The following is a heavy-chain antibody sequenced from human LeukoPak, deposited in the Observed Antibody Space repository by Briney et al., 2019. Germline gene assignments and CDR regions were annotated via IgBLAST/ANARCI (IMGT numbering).Heavy chain of an antibody. V-gene: IGHV3-53*01. D-gene: IGHD2-21*02. CDR1: GFTVSTNY. CDR3: AKDRGWEGGDCLDY. Sequence: GGSLRLSCAASGFTVSTNYMNWVLQAPGKGLEWVSLIYSDGGTYYADSVKGRFTISRDNSKNTLYLQMNSLRAEDTAVYYCAKDRGWEGGDCLDYWGQGTLVTVSS. J-gene: IGHJ4*02. CDR2: IYSDGGT.